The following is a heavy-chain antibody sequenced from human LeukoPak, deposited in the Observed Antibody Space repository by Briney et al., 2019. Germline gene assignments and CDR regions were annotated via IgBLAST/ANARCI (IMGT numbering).Heavy chain of an antibody. J-gene: IGHJ3*02. CDR2: IYHSGST. D-gene: IGHD2-2*01. Sequence: SETLSLTCAVSGGSISSSNWWSWVRQPPGKGLEWIGEIYHSGSTNYNPSLKSRVTISVDTSKNQFSLKLSSVTAADTAVYYCASLWPYQLSAFDIWGQGTMVTVSS. CDR3: ASLWPYQLSAFDI. V-gene: IGHV4-4*02. CDR1: GGSISSSNW.